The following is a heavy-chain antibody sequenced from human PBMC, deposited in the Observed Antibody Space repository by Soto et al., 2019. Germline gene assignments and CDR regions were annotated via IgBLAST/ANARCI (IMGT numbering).Heavy chain of an antibody. Sequence: QVQLVESGGGVVQPGRSLRLTCAASRFTFSHYGMHWVRQAPGKGLEWVAVISDDGSKKYYVDSVKGRFTISRDNSKNTLFLQMNSLRAEDTAVYYCAKSIFGVIHNADKFDPWGQGTLVIVSS. D-gene: IGHD3-3*01. V-gene: IGHV3-30*18. CDR3: AKSIFGVIHNADKFDP. CDR2: ISDDGSKK. J-gene: IGHJ5*02. CDR1: RFTFSHYG.